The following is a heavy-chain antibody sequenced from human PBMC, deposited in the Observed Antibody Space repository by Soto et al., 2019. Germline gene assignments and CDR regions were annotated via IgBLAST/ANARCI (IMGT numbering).Heavy chain of an antibody. CDR1: GFTFSNFG. V-gene: IGHV3-23*01. Sequence: EVQLLESGGGLVEPGGSLRLSCAASGFTFSNFGMSWVRQAPGKGLEWVSVISGSGGGTYYADSVRGRFTTSRDTSKNTLFLQRNSLRAEDMAVYYCAKEMGPNCKFFDYWGQGTLATVFS. CDR2: ISGSGGGT. CDR3: AKEMGPNCKFFDY. D-gene: IGHD1-1*01. J-gene: IGHJ4*02.